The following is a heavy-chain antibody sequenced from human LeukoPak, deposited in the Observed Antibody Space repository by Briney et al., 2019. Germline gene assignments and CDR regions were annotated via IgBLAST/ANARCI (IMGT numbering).Heavy chain of an antibody. J-gene: IGHJ4*02. CDR3: ARVDTAVDY. V-gene: IGHV4-61*02. CDR1: GGSISSGSYY. Sequence: SETLSLTCTVSGGSISSGSYYWSWIRQPAGKGLEWIGRIYTSGSTNYNPSLKSRVTISVDTSKNQFSLKLSSVTAADTAVYYCARVDTAVDYWGQGTLVTVSS. D-gene: IGHD5-18*01. CDR2: IYTSGST.